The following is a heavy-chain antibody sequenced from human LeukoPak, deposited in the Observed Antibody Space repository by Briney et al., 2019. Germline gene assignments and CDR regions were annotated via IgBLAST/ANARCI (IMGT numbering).Heavy chain of an antibody. Sequence: GESLKISCKGSGYSFTSYWIGWVRQMPGKGLEWMGIIYPGDSDTRYSPSFQGQVTISADKSISTAYLQWSSLKASDTAMYYCARLAAYCSSTSCYTKDYYYYMDVWGKGTTVTVSS. J-gene: IGHJ6*03. CDR2: IYPGDSDT. V-gene: IGHV5-51*01. D-gene: IGHD2-2*02. CDR3: ARLAAYCSSTSCYTKDYYYYMDV. CDR1: GYSFTSYW.